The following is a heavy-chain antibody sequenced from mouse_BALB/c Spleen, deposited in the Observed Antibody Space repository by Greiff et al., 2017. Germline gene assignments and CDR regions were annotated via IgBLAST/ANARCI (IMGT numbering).Heavy chain of an antibody. CDR2: IDPANGNT. CDR3: ARVTATAWFAD. J-gene: IGHJ3*01. V-gene: IGHV14-3*02. CDR1: GFNIKDTY. D-gene: IGHD1-2*01. Sequence: VHVKQSGAELVKPGASVKLSCTASGFNIKDTYMHWVKQRPEQGLEWIGRIDPANGNTKYDPKFQGKATITADTSSNTAYLQLSSLTSEDTAVYYCARVTATAWFADWGQGTLVTVSA.